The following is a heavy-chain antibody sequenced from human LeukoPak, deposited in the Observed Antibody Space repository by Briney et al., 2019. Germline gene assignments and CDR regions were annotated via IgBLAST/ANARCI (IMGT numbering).Heavy chain of an antibody. D-gene: IGHD6-19*01. J-gene: IGHJ4*02. V-gene: IGHV3-30*02. CDR3: AKDRRSSGWNAAPGY. CDR2: IRYDGSKQ. Sequence: GGSLRLSCAASGFTFSSYGMHWFGQAPGKGLGGVAFIRYDGSKQYYADSVKGRFTISRDNSKNTLFLQMNSLRGEDTAVYYCAKDRRSSGWNAAPGYWGQGTLVTVSS. CDR1: GFTFSSYG.